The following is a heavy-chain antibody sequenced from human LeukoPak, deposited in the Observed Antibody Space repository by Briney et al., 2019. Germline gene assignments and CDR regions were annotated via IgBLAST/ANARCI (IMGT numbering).Heavy chain of an antibody. CDR2: IYTSGST. V-gene: IGHV4-61*09. J-gene: IGHJ4*02. CDR3: ARVRGYFSDFDY. Sequence: SETLSLTCAVSGGSISSGSYYWTWIRQPAGSRLEWIGHIYTSGSTKYNPSLQSRVTISVDTSKNQFSLKLSSVTAADTAVYYCARVRGYFSDFDYWGQGTLVTVSS. CDR1: GGSISSGSYY. D-gene: IGHD1-26*01.